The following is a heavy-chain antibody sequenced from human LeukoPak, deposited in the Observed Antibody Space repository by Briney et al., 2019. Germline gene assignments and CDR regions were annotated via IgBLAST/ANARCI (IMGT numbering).Heavy chain of an antibody. CDR3: ARGDYDFWSGYPFDY. CDR2: ISAYNGNT. Sequence: ASVKVSCKASGYTFTSYGISWVRQAPGQGLEWMGWISAYNGNTNYAQKLQGRVTMTTDTSTSTAYMELRSLRSDDTAVYYCARGDYDFWSGYPFDYWGQGTLVTVSS. J-gene: IGHJ4*02. D-gene: IGHD3-3*01. CDR1: GYTFTSYG. V-gene: IGHV1-18*01.